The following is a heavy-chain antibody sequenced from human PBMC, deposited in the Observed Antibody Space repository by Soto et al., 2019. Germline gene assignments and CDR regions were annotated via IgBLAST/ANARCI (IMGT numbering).Heavy chain of an antibody. CDR2: IYYSGST. D-gene: IGHD3-22*01. J-gene: IGHJ4*02. CDR1: GGSISSGDYY. Sequence: SETLSLTCTVSGGSISSGDYYWSWIRQPPGKGLEWIGYIYYSGSTYYNPSLKSRVTISVDTSKNQFSLKLSSVTAADTAVYYCARGLRKYYYDSSGYYYEDYWGQGTLVTVSS. V-gene: IGHV4-30-4*01. CDR3: ARGLRKYYYDSSGYYYEDY.